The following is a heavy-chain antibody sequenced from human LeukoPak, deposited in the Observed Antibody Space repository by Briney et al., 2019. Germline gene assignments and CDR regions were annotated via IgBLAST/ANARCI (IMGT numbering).Heavy chain of an antibody. V-gene: IGHV3-30*02. D-gene: IGHD3-16*01. CDR2: IRYDGSDK. CDR1: GFTFSNYD. Sequence: PGGSLRVSCAASGFTFSNYDMHWVRQPPGKGLEWVAFIRYDGSDKYYVDSVKGRFIISRDNSKNILYLQMNSLIAEDTALYYCAKNTVGQHYADAFEIWGQGTMVSVYS. J-gene: IGHJ3*02. CDR3: AKNTVGQHYADAFEI.